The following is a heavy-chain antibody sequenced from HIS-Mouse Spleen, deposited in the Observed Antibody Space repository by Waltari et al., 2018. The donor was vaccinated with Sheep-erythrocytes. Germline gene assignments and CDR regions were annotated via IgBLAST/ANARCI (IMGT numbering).Heavy chain of an antibody. CDR3: TTPTSGSDAFDI. CDR1: GFTFSNAW. CDR2: IKSKTDGGTT. J-gene: IGHJ3*02. V-gene: IGHV3-15*01. D-gene: IGHD3-10*01. Sequence: EVQLVESGGGLVKPGGSLRLSCAASGFTFSNAWMSWVRQAAGKGLEWVGRIKSKTDGGTTDYAAPVKGRFTISRDDSKNTLYLQMNSLKTEDTAVYYCTTPTSGSDAFDIWGQWTMVTVSS.